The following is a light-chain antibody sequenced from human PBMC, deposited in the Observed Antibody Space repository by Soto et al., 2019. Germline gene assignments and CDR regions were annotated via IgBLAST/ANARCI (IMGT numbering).Light chain of an antibody. CDR1: SGNIASNF. CDR2: EDK. Sequence: NFMLTQPHSVSESPGKTVTISCTRSSGNIASNFVQWFQQRPGSSPTTLIYEDKQRPSEVPDRFSGSIDSSSNSASLTISGLKTDDEADYHCQSYDGTIHVFGGGT. CDR3: QSYDGTIHV. V-gene: IGLV6-57*01. J-gene: IGLJ3*02.